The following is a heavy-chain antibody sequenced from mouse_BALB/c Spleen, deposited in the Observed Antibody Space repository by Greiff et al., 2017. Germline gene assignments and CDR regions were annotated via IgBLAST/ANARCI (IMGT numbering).Heavy chain of an antibody. CDR1: GYTFSSYW. D-gene: IGHD2-14*01. CDR2: ILPGSGST. CDR3: ARGSRYGNFDY. J-gene: IGHJ2*01. V-gene: IGHV1-9*01. Sequence: VQLQQSGAELMKPGASVKISCKATGYTFSSYWIEWVKQRPGHGLEWIGEILPGSGSTNYNEKFKGKATFTADTSSNTAYMQLSSLTSEDSAVYYCARGSRYGNFDYWGQGTTLTVSS.